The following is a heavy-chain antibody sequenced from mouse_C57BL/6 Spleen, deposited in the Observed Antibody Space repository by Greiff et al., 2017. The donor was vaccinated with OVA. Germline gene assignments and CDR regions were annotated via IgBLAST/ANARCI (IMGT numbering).Heavy chain of an antibody. Sequence: VQLQQPGAELARPGASVMLSCKAPGYTFTSYGISWVKQRTGQGLEWIGEIYPRSGTTSYNEKFKGKATLTADKSSSTANMELRSLRSEDSAVYFGARGPLLTTVVATGFDYWGQGTTLTVSS. CDR3: ARGPLLTTVVATGFDY. V-gene: IGHV1-81*01. J-gene: IGHJ2*01. CDR1: GYTFTSYG. CDR2: IYPRSGTT. D-gene: IGHD1-1*01.